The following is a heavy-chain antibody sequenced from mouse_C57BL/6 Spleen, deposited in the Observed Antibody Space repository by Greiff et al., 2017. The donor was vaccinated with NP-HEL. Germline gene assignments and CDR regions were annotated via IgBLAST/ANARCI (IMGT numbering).Heavy chain of an antibody. CDR3: AREDYGSSYWYFDV. CDR2: IDPSDSYT. Sequence: QVQLQQPGAELVRPGTSVKLSCKASGYTFTSYWMHWVKQRPGQGLEWIGVIDPSDSYTNYNQKFKGKATLTVDTSSSTAYMQLRSLTSEDSAVYYCAREDYGSSYWYFDVWGTGTTVTVSS. J-gene: IGHJ1*03. D-gene: IGHD1-1*01. V-gene: IGHV1-59*01. CDR1: GYTFTSYW.